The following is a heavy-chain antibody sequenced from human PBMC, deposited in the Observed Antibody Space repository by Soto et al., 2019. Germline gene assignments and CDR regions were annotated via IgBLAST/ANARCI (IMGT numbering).Heavy chain of an antibody. J-gene: IGHJ6*02. V-gene: IGHV3-30*18. CDR1: GFTFSSYG. CDR3: AKGPDYYGMDV. Sequence: GGSLRLSCAASGFTFSSYGMHWVRQAPGKGLEWVAVISYDGSNKYYADSVKGRFTISRDNSKNTLYLQMNSLRAEDTAVYYCAKGPDYYGMDVWGQGTTVTVSS. CDR2: ISYDGSNK.